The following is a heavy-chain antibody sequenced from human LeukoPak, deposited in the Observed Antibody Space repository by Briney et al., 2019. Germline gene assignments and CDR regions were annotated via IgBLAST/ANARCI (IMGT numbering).Heavy chain of an antibody. Sequence: GASVKVSCKASGYTFTRHYMNWVRQAPGQGLEWMGWINPNSGGTNYAQKFQGRVTMTRDTSISTAYMELSRLRSDDTAVYYCARTVGATGTDAFDIWGQGTMVTVSS. CDR2: INPNSGGT. CDR3: ARTVGATGTDAFDI. J-gene: IGHJ3*02. V-gene: IGHV1-2*02. CDR1: GYTFTRHY. D-gene: IGHD1-26*01.